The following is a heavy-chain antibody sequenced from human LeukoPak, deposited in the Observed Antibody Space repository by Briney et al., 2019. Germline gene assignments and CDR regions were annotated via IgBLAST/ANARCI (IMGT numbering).Heavy chain of an antibody. D-gene: IGHD3-3*01. Sequence: ASVKVSCKASGYTFTGYYMHWVRQAPGQGLEWMGWINPNSGGTNYAQKFQGRGTMTRDTSISTAYMELSRLRSDDTAVYYCAMYDFWSGYQRDNWFDPWRQGTLVTVSS. CDR2: INPNSGGT. CDR1: GYTFTGYY. V-gene: IGHV1-2*02. J-gene: IGHJ5*02. CDR3: AMYDFWSGYQRDNWFDP.